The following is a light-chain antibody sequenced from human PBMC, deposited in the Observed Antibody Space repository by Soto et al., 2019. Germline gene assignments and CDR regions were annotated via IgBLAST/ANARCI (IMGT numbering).Light chain of an antibody. J-gene: IGKJ5*01. V-gene: IGKV3-15*01. CDR1: QSLNTD. CDR3: QQYKSWPPIT. CDR2: GAS. Sequence: EILMTQSPDSLSVSPGETATLSCRASQSLNTDLAWYQQKPGQAPLLLLYGASTRATGISTRFSGGGSGTEFTLTISGLQSEDSAVYYCQQYKSWPPITFGQGTRLEI.